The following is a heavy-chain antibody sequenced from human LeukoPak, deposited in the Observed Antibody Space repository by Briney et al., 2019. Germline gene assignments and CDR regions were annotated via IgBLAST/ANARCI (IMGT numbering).Heavy chain of an antibody. D-gene: IGHD3-10*01. J-gene: IGHJ5*01. V-gene: IGHV5-51*01. Sequence: GESLKISCKGSGYSFSRYWIGWVRQMPGKGLEWMGIIYPGDSDTGYSPSFQGQVIISADKSISTAYLRWISLKASDTAMYYCARRVGYGSRTINWFDSWGQGTLVSVSS. CDR2: IYPGDSDT. CDR3: ARRVGYGSRTINWFDS. CDR1: GYSFSRYW.